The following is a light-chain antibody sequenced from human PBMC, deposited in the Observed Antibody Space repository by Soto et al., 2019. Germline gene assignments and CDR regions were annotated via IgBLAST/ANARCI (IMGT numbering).Light chain of an antibody. CDR2: AAS. J-gene: IGKJ1*01. CDR1: QSISSY. V-gene: IGKV1-39*01. CDR3: QSNYILPWT. Sequence: DIQMTQSPSSLSASVGDRFTITCRASQSISSYLNWYQQKPGKAPKLLIYAASSLQSGVPSRFSGSGSGTDFTLTISSLQPEDFATYYCQSNYILPWTFGQGTKV.